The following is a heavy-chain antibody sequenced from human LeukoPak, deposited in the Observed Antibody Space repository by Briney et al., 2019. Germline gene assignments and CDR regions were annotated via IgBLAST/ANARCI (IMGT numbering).Heavy chain of an antibody. CDR1: GGSISSYY. D-gene: IGHD3-22*01. V-gene: IGHV4-4*07. Sequence: PSETLSLTCTVSGGSISSYYWSWIRQPAGKGLEWIGRIYTSGSTNYNPSLKSRVTMSVDTSKNQFSLKLSSVTAADTAVYYCARAPPSNYYDSSGYYYDYWGQGTLVTVSS. CDR2: IYTSGST. CDR3: ARAPPSNYYDSSGYYYDY. J-gene: IGHJ4*02.